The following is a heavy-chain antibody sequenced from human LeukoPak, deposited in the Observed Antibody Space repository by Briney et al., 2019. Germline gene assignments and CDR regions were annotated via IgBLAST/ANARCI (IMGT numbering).Heavy chain of an antibody. Sequence: GGSLRLSCVASGFPFSSYGMHWVRQAPGKGLEWVAVTSSDLNVKLYADSVKGRFTISRDNSRSTLYLQMNSLRPEDTAIYYCAREGYYGSGSPPSFDYWGQGTLVTVSS. V-gene: IGHV3-30*03. CDR1: GFPFSSYG. D-gene: IGHD3-10*01. CDR2: TSSDLNVK. J-gene: IGHJ4*02. CDR3: AREGYYGSGSPPSFDY.